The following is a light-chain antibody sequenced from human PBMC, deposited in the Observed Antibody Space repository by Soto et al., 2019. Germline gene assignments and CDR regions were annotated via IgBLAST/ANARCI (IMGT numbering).Light chain of an antibody. CDR1: QSVSSSY. CDR2: GAS. CDR3: QQYNNWPRT. J-gene: IGKJ1*01. V-gene: IGKV3-15*01. Sequence: EIVLTQSPATLSLSPGERATLSCRASQSVSSSYLAWYQQKPGQAPRLLIYGASTRATGIPARFSGSGSGTEFTLTIRSLQSEDFAVYYCQQYNNWPRTFGQGTKVDIK.